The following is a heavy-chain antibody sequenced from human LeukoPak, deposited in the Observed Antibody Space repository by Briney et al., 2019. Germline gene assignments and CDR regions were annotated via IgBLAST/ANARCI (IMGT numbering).Heavy chain of an antibody. V-gene: IGHV4-39*01. Sequence: SETLSLTCTVSGGSISSSSYYWGWIRQPPGKGLEWIGSIYYSGSTYYNPSPKSRVTISVDTSKNQFSLKLSSVTAADTAVYYCARRPYYDSSDDDAFDIWGQGTMVTVSS. J-gene: IGHJ3*02. CDR2: IYYSGST. CDR1: GGSISSSSYY. CDR3: ARRPYYDSSDDDAFDI. D-gene: IGHD3-22*01.